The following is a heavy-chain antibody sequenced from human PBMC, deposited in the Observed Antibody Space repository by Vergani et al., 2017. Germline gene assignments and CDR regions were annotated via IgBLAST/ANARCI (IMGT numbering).Heavy chain of an antibody. CDR1: GFTFSRYA. D-gene: IGHD6-13*01. CDR3: ARAGGSSNAPDY. V-gene: IGHV3-30-3*01. Sequence: QVQLVESGGGVVQPGRSLRLSCAASGFTFSRYAMHWVRQAPGKGLEWVAVISYDGSNKYYADSVKGRFTISRDNSKNTLYLQMNSLRAEDTAVYYCARAGGSSNAPDYWGQGTLVTVSS. CDR2: ISYDGSNK. J-gene: IGHJ4*02.